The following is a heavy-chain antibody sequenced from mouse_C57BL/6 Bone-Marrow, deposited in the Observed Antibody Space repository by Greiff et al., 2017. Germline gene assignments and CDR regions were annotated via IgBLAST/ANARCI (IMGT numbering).Heavy chain of an antibody. D-gene: IGHD2-4*01. J-gene: IGHJ1*03. CDR2: ISDGGSYT. Sequence: DVKLVESGGGLVKPGGSLKLSCAASGFTFSSYAMSWVRQTPEKRLEWVATISDGGSYTYYPDNVKGRFTISRDNAKNNLYLQMSHLKSEDTAMYYCAGRGIYYDYDVKYFDVWGTGTTVTVSS. CDR1: GFTFSSYA. V-gene: IGHV5-4*03. CDR3: AGRGIYYDYDVKYFDV.